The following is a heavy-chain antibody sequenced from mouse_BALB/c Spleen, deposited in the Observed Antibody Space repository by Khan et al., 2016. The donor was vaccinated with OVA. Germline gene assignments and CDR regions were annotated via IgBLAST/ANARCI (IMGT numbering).Heavy chain of an antibody. CDR2: ISYSGSS. CDR3: ARDDYVYAIDY. J-gene: IGHJ4*01. Sequence: EVQLQQSGPSLVKPSQTLSLTCSVTGDSITSGYWNWIRQFPGNKLEYMGYISYSGSSYYYPSLKSRISITRDTSTNQSYLKLNSVTTEDTATYYCARDDYVYAIDYWGQGTSVTVSS. CDR1: GDSITSGY. V-gene: IGHV3-8*02. D-gene: IGHD1-1*01.